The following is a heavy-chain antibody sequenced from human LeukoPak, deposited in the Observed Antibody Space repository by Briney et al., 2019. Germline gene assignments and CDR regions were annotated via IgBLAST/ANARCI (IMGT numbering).Heavy chain of an antibody. CDR3: ARAQGVTMVRGVIDYYYGMDV. CDR1: GGTFSSYA. CDR2: IIPIFGTA. V-gene: IGHV1-69*01. Sequence: GASVKVSCKASGGTFSSYAISWVRQAPGQGLEWMGGIIPIFGTANYAQKFQGRVTITADESTSTAYMELSSLRSEGTAVYYCARAQGVTMVRGVIDYYYGMDVWGKGTTVTVSS. D-gene: IGHD3-10*01. J-gene: IGHJ6*04.